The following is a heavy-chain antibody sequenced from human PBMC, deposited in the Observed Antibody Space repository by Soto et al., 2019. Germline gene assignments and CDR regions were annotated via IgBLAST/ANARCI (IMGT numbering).Heavy chain of an antibody. CDR1: GGTFSSYA. J-gene: IGHJ5*02. CDR3: ARERNSYDELWFGP. D-gene: IGHD3-22*01. CDR2: IITIFGTA. Sequence: SVKVSCKDSGGTFSSYAISWVRQAPGQGLEWMGGIITIFGTANYAQKFQGRVTITADKSTSTAYMELSSLRSEDTAVYYCARERNSYDELWFGPWGQGTLVTVSS. V-gene: IGHV1-69*06.